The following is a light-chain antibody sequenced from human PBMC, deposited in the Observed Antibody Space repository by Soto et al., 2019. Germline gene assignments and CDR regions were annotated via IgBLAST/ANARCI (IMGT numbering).Light chain of an antibody. V-gene: IGKV3-20*01. J-gene: IGKJ1*01. CDR2: DAS. Sequence: IVLTQSPGTLSLSPGERATLSCRASQSVSTSKLAWYQQRPGQAPRLLIYDASSRATGVPDRFSGSGSGTDFTLTISSLEPEDFATYYCQQYNTYSRTFGQGTKVDI. CDR1: QSVSTSK. CDR3: QQYNTYSRT.